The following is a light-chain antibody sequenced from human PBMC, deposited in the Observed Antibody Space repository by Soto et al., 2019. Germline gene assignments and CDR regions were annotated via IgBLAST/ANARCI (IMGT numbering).Light chain of an antibody. CDR1: SSNIGGNS. Sequence: QSVLTQPPSVSAAPGQKVTISCSGSSSNIGGNSVSWYQQLPGTAPKLMICEDIKRPSGVSNRFSGSKSGNTASLTISGLQAEDEADYYCCSYAGTSTWVFGGGTQLTVL. J-gene: IGLJ3*02. V-gene: IGLV2-23*01. CDR3: CSYAGTSTWV. CDR2: EDI.